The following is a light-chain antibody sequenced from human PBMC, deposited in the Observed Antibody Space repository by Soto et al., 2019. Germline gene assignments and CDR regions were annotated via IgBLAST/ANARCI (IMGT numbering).Light chain of an antibody. CDR2: DVS. V-gene: IGLV2-14*03. Sequence: QSALTQPASVSGFPGQSITISCTGTSSDIGAYNSVCWFQQHPGKAPKLMMYDVSSRASGVSDRFSASKSGNTASLTISGLQTGDEADYYCSSYRSSSTYVFGTGTKLTVL. CDR1: SSDIGAYNS. CDR3: SSYRSSSTYV. J-gene: IGLJ1*01.